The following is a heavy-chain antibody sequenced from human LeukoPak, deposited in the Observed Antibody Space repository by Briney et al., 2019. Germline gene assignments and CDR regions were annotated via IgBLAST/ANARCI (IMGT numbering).Heavy chain of an antibody. CDR2: ISAYNGNT. Sequence: ASVKVSCKASGYTFTSYGISWVRQAPGQGLEWMGWISAYNGNTNYAQRLQGRVTMTTDTSTSTAYMELRSLRSDDTAVYYCAGDVTTVTTAEYFQHWGQGTLVTVSS. V-gene: IGHV1-18*01. CDR3: AGDVTTVTTAEYFQH. CDR1: GYTFTSYG. D-gene: IGHD4-17*01. J-gene: IGHJ1*01.